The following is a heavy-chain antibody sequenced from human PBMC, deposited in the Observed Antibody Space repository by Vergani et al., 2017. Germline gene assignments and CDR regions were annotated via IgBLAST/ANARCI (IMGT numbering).Heavy chain of an antibody. CDR1: GASIRSSNYY. V-gene: IGHV4-39*01. J-gene: IGHJ3*02. Sequence: QLQLQESGPGLVKPSATLSLTCSVSGASIRSSNYYWGWIRQPPGKGLEWIASIYYSGSTYYNPSLKSRVTISVDTSKNQFSLKLSSVTAADTAVYYCARRRYCSGGKCAFDIWGQGTMVTVSS. CDR2: IYYSGST. CDR3: ARRRYCSGGKCAFDI. D-gene: IGHD2-15*01.